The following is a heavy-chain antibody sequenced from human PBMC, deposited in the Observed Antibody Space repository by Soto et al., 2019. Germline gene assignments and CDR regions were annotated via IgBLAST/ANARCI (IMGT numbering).Heavy chain of an antibody. V-gene: IGHV4-59*01. CDR1: GGSISSYY. D-gene: IGHD2-15*01. CDR3: ARGSWYCSGGSCYSGAFDI. CDR2: IYYSGST. Sequence: PSETLSLTCTVSGGSISSYYWSWIRQPPEKGLEWIGYIYYSGSTNYNPSLKSRVTISVDTSKNQFSLKLSSVTAADTAVYYCARGSWYCSGGSCYSGAFDIWGQGTMVTVSS. J-gene: IGHJ3*02.